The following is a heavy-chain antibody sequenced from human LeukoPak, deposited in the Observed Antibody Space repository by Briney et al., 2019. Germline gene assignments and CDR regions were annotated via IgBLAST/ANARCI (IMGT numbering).Heavy chain of an antibody. J-gene: IGHJ3*02. CDR1: GFTFSSYG. D-gene: IGHD3-22*01. V-gene: IGHV3-30*18. CDR3: AKPYDSSGYYDAFDI. CDR2: ISYDGSNK. Sequence: GGSLRLSCTASGFTFSSYGMHWVRQAPGKGLEWVAVISYDGSNKYYADSVKGRFTISRDNSKNTLYLQMNSLRAEDTAVYYCAKPYDSSGYYDAFDIWGQGTMVTVSS.